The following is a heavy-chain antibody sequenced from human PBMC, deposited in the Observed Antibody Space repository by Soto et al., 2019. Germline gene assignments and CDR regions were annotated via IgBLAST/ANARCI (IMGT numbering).Heavy chain of an antibody. CDR2: AYWDDDK. J-gene: IGHJ4*02. V-gene: IGHV2-5*02. CDR1: GFSLSTYGMA. Sequence: QITLKESGPTLVKPTQTLTLTCTFSGFSLSTYGMAVGWIRQSPGKALEWLALAYWDDDKHYSPSLQSRLTITKYTSKNQVVLTMTNMDPVDTATYYCAHRRTVDGVWYTFDYWGQGPLVPVSS. CDR3: AHRRTVDGVWYTFDY. D-gene: IGHD2-8*01.